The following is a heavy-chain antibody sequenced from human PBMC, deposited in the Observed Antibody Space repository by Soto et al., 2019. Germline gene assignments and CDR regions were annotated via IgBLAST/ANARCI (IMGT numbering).Heavy chain of an antibody. CDR1: GDRITSYG. V-gene: IGHV1-18*01. D-gene: IGHD3-16*01. CDR3: ARDYDYVWGSSKYYYYGMDV. CDR2: ISAYNGNT. Sequence: SAKVSWEACGDRITSYGISWARQAPGQGLEWMGWISAYNGNTNYAQKLQGRVTMTTDTSTSTAYMELRSLRSDDTAVYYCARDYDYVWGSSKYYYYGMDVWGQGTTVTVSS. J-gene: IGHJ6*02.